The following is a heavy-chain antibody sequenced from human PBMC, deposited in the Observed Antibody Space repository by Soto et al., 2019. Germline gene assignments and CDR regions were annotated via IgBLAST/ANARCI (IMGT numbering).Heavy chain of an antibody. V-gene: IGHV1-69*13. CDR2: IVPIFGTA. CDR3: SRGRIVVVPAAILPVYYYGMDV. J-gene: IGHJ6*02. D-gene: IGHD2-2*01. Sequence: SLKIFCRASGGPFSSYDIRWVREAPGQGLVWMGGIVPIFGTAYYAQKFKGRVTLTADESMSTALMELCSQRFDARAVYCRSRGRIVVVPAAILPVYYYGMDVWSQGATV. CDR1: GGPFSSYD.